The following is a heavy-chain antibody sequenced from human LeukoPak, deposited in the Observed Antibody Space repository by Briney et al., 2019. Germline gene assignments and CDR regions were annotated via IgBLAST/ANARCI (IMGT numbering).Heavy chain of an antibody. J-gene: IGHJ4*02. Sequence: SETLSLICTVSGASISSYYWSWIRQPPGKGLEWIGDIYYSGSIKYNPSLKSRVTMSVDTSKNQFSLKLSSVTAADTAIYYCARENPSGYYNRPIDYWGQGALVTVSS. V-gene: IGHV4-59*01. CDR3: ARENPSGYYNRPIDY. CDR1: GASISSYY. D-gene: IGHD3-22*01. CDR2: IYYSGSI.